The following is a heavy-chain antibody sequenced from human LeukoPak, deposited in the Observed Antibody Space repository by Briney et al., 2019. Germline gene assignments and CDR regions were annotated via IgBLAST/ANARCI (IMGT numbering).Heavy chain of an antibody. CDR3: ARDRSSSHDY. V-gene: IGHV4-38-2*02. J-gene: IGHJ4*02. CDR1: NYSISSDYY. CDR2: IHHSGRT. D-gene: IGHD6-13*01. Sequence: SETLSLTCIVSNYSISSDYYWGWIRQPPGKGLEWIGSIHHSGRTYYSPSLESRVTISVDTSKNHFSLKLNSVTAADTAVYYCARDRSSSHDYWGQGTLVTISS.